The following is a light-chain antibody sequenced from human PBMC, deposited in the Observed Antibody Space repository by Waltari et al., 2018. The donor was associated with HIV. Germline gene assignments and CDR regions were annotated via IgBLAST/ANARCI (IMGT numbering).Light chain of an antibody. CDR3: QQYVTTPST. J-gene: IGKJ5*01. V-gene: IGKV4-1*01. CDR2: WAS. Sequence: DIVVTQSPDALAASLGERPPVNCKSIQSVSYSSNNKNYLARNKQRPGQPARFLVSWASAPDSGAPDRFRGRGAGTDFTLTFSSLLAEDVATYDCQQYVTTPSTLSQGTRLE. CDR1: QSVSYSSNNKNY.